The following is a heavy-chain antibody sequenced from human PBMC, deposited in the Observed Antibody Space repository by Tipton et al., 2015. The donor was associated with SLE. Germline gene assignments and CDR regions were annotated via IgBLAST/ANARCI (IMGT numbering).Heavy chain of an antibody. V-gene: IGHV4-39*07. CDR2: IYYSGST. CDR3: ARRMGGAARPRAFDI. CDR1: GGSISSSSYY. J-gene: IGHJ3*02. Sequence: TLSLTCTFSGGSISSSSYYLGWIRQPPGKGLEWIGSIYYSGSTYYNPSLKSRVTISVDTSKNQFSLKLSSVTAADTAVYYCARRMGGAARPRAFDIWGQGTMVTVSS. D-gene: IGHD6-6*01.